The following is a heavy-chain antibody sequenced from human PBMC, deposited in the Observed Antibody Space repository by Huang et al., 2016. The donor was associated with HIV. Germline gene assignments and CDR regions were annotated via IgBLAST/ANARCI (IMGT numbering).Heavy chain of an antibody. CDR1: GGAFRGSS. J-gene: IGHJ4*02. Sequence: QVQLKQWGAGLLKPSETLSLTCAVYGGAFRGSSWTWIRQLPEKGLEWIGDINHKGKIIYNPSLSARVTISTDTSKKHVSLPLTSVTAADTALYYCARGFNYYASDNLGVYYFDSWGLGTLVTVSP. D-gene: IGHD3-10*01. CDR2: INHKGKI. V-gene: IGHV4-34*02. CDR3: ARGFNYYASDNLGVYYFDS.